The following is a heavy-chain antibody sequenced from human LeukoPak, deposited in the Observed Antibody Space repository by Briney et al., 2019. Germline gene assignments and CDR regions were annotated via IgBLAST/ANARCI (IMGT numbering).Heavy chain of an antibody. CDR3: ARHRPIAVAGLSLDY. D-gene: IGHD6-19*01. V-gene: IGHV4-59*08. Sequence: RSETLSLTCAVYGGSFSGYYWSWIRQPPGKGLEWIGYIYYSGSTNYNPSLKSRVTISVDTSKNQFSLKLSSVTAADTAVYYCARHRPIAVAGLSLDYWGQGTLVTVSS. CDR2: IYYSGST. J-gene: IGHJ4*02. CDR1: GGSFSGYY.